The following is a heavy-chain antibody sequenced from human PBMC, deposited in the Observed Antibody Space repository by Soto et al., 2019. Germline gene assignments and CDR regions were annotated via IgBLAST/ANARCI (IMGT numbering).Heavy chain of an antibody. CDR2: INHSGST. D-gene: IGHD3-10*01. V-gene: IGHV4-34*01. CDR3: ARGRITMVRGVIMPWFDP. Sequence: SETLSLTCAVYGGSFSGYYWSWIRQPPGKGLEWIGEINHSGSTNYNPSLKSRVTISVDTSKNQFSLKLSSVTAADTAVYYCARGRITMVRGVIMPWFDPWGQGTLVTVS. CDR1: GGSFSGYY. J-gene: IGHJ5*02.